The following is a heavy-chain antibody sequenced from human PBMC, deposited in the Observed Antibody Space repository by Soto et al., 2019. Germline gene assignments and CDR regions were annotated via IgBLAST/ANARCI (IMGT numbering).Heavy chain of an antibody. Sequence: QVQLVQSGAEVKKPGSSVKVSCKASGGTFSSYAISWVRQAPGQGLEWMGGISPIFGTANYAQKFQGRVTITADESTSTAYMELSSLRSEDTAVYYCARTTYLYDYVWGSYRYTKGYGMDVWGQGTTVTVSS. V-gene: IGHV1-69*01. CDR2: ISPIFGTA. CDR3: ARTTYLYDYVWGSYRYTKGYGMDV. D-gene: IGHD3-16*02. CDR1: GGTFSSYA. J-gene: IGHJ6*02.